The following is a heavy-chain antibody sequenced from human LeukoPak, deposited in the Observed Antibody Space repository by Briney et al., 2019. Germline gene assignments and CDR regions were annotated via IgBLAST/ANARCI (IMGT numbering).Heavy chain of an antibody. V-gene: IGHV6-1*01. CDR2: TYYRSKWYN. D-gene: IGHD3-22*01. Sequence: SQTLSLTCAISGDIVSSNSATWDWIRQSPSRGLEWLGRTYYRSKWYNDYAVSVKSRVTINPDTSKNQFSLQLNSVTPEDTAVYYCAREGSDGYLFDYWGQGSLVIVSS. J-gene: IGHJ4*02. CDR1: GDIVSSNSAT. CDR3: AREGSDGYLFDY.